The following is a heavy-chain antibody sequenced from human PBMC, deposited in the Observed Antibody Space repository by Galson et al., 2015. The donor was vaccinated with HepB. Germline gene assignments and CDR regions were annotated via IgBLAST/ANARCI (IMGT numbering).Heavy chain of an antibody. J-gene: IGHJ4*02. D-gene: IGHD3-3*01. CDR2: ISGSGGST. CDR3: AKPPPVLRFLEWLYYFDY. V-gene: IGHV3-23*01. Sequence: SLRLSCAASGFTFSSYAMSWVRRAPGKGLEWVSAISGSGGSTYYADSVKGRFTISRDNSKNTLYLQMNSLRAEDTAVYYCAKPPPVLRFLEWLYYFDYWGQGTLVTVSS. CDR1: GFTFSSYA.